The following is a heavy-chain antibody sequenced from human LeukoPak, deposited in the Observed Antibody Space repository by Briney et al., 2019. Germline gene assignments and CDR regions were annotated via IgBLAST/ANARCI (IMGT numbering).Heavy chain of an antibody. Sequence: SETLSLTCTVSGGSISSSSYYWGWIRQPPGKGLEWIGSIYYSGSTYYNPSLKSRVTISVDTSKNQFSLKLSSVTAADTAVYYCARHLPYSSSGHDAFDIWRQGTMVTVSS. D-gene: IGHD6-6*01. CDR3: ARHLPYSSSGHDAFDI. CDR2: IYYSGST. J-gene: IGHJ3*02. CDR1: GGSISSSSYY. V-gene: IGHV4-39*01.